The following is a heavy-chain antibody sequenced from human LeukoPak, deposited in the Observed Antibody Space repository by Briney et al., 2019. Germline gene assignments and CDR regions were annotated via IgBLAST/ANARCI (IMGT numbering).Heavy chain of an antibody. J-gene: IGHJ4*02. CDR3: ARDPPPHTMVRGVIISGFDY. CDR1: GYTFTSYG. V-gene: IGHV1-18*01. CDR2: ISAYNGNT. Sequence: ASVKVSCKASGYTFTSYGISWVRQAPGQRLEWMGWISAYNGNTNYAQKLQGRVTMTTDTSTSTAYMELRSLRSDDTAVYYCARDPPPHTMVRGVIISGFDYWGQGTLVTVSS. D-gene: IGHD3-10*01.